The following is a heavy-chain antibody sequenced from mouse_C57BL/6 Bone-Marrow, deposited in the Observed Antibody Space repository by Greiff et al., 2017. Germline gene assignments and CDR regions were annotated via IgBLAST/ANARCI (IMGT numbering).Heavy chain of an antibody. CDR3: ARWGVVPYFDV. D-gene: IGHD1-1*01. J-gene: IGHJ1*03. CDR1: GYTFTSYW. CDR2: IHPNSGST. V-gene: IGHV1-64*01. Sequence: VQLQQPGAELVKPGASVKLSCKASGYTFTSYWMHWVKQRPGQGLEWIGMIHPNSGSTNYNEKFKSKATLTVDKSSSTAYMQLSSLTSEDSAVDYCARWGVVPYFDVWGTGTTVTVSS.